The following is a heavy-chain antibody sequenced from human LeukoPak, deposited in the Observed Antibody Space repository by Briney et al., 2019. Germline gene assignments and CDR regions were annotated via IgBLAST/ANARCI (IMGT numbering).Heavy chain of an antibody. J-gene: IGHJ4*02. V-gene: IGHV3-30*02. CDR1: GFTFSSYG. D-gene: IGHD5-12*01. CDR2: IRYDGSNK. CDR3: ARMVGYARGYFDY. Sequence: GGSLRLSCAASGFTFSSYGMHWVRQAPGKGLEWVAFIRYDGSNKYYADSVKGRFTISRDNAKNSLYLQMNSLRAEDTAVYYCARMVGYARGYFDYWGQGTLVTVSS.